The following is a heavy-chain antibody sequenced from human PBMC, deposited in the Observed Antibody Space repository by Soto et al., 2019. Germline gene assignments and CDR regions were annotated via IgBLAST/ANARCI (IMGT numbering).Heavy chain of an antibody. CDR1: GYTFTSYD. CDR3: ARGRGYYETVDY. V-gene: IGHV1-8*01. J-gene: IGHJ4*02. Sequence: QVQLVQSGAEVKKPGASVKVSCKASGYTFTSYDINWVRQAAGQGLEWMGWMNPNSGHTGYADKFQGRVALTRDTSISTAYMELSSLKYEDTAIYYCARGRGYYETVDYWGQGTLVTVSS. D-gene: IGHD3-22*01. CDR2: MNPNSGHT.